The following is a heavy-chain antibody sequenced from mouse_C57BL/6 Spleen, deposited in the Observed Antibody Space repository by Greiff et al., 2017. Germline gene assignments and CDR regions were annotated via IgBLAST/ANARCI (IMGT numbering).Heavy chain of an antibody. V-gene: IGHV1-26*01. Sequence: EVQLQQSGPELVKPGASVKISCKASGYTFTDYYMNWVKQSHGKSLEWIGDINPNNGGTSYNQKFKGKATLTVDKSSNTAYMELRSLTSEDSAVYYCASSLSLYAMDYWGQGTSVTVSS. J-gene: IGHJ4*01. D-gene: IGHD1-1*02. CDR3: ASSLSLYAMDY. CDR2: INPNNGGT. CDR1: GYTFTDYY.